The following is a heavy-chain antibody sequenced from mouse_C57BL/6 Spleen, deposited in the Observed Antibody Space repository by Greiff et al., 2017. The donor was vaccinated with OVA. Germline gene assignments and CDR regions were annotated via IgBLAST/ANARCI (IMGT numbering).Heavy chain of an antibody. D-gene: IGHD1-1*01. J-gene: IGHJ1*03. V-gene: IGHV1-69*01. Sequence: QVQLQQPGAELVMPGASVKLSCKASGYTFTSYWMHWVKQRPGQGLEWIGEIEPSDSYTNYNQKFKGKSTLTVDKSSSTAYMQLSSLTSEDSAVYYCARRITTVVAEYFDVWGTGTTVTVSS. CDR1: GYTFTSYW. CDR3: ARRITTVVAEYFDV. CDR2: IEPSDSYT.